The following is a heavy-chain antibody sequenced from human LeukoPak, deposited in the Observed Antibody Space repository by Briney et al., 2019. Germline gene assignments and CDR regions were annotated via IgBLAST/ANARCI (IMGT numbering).Heavy chain of an antibody. J-gene: IGHJ5*02. CDR3: ARHIIVVVPAARADGNWFDP. Sequence: SETLSLTCTVSGGSISSYYWSWIRQPPGKGLEWIGYIYTSGSTNYNPSLKSRVTISVDTSKNQFSLKLSSVTAADTAVYYCARHIIVVVPAARADGNWFDPWGQGTLVTVSS. CDR2: IYTSGST. D-gene: IGHD2-2*01. CDR1: GGSISSYY. V-gene: IGHV4-4*09.